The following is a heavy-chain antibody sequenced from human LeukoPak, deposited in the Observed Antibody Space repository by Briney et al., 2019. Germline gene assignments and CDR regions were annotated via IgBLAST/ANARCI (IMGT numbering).Heavy chain of an antibody. Sequence: SETLSLTCTVSGGSISSYYWSWIRQPAGKGLEWIGYIYYSGSTNYNPSLKSRVTISVDTSKNQFSLKLSSVTAADTAVYYCASYGSGSYYNVAWFDPWGQGTLVTVSS. CDR2: IYYSGST. D-gene: IGHD3-10*01. V-gene: IGHV4-59*01. J-gene: IGHJ5*02. CDR3: ASYGSGSYYNVAWFDP. CDR1: GGSISSYY.